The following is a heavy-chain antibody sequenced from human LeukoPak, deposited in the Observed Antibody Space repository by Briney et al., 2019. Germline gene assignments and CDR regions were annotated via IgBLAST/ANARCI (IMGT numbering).Heavy chain of an antibody. Sequence: MASETLSLTCAVSGGSTSSSNWWSWVRQPPGKGLEWIGEIYHSGSTNYNPSPKSRVTISVDKSKNQFSLKLSSVTAADTAVYYCARDVRYCSSTSCYSLFNYWGQGTLVTVSS. D-gene: IGHD2-2*01. V-gene: IGHV4-4*02. CDR3: ARDVRYCSSTSCYSLFNY. CDR2: IYHSGST. J-gene: IGHJ4*02. CDR1: GGSTSSSNW.